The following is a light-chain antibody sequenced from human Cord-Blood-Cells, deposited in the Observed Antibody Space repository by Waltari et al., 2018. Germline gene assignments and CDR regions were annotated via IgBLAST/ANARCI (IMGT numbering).Light chain of an antibody. CDR1: SGHSSYI. CDR2: LEGSGSY. J-gene: IGLJ2*01. CDR3: ETWDSNSVV. V-gene: IGLV4-60*03. Sequence: QPVLTQSSSASASLGSSVKLTCTLSSGHSSYIIAWHQQQPGKAPRYLMKLEGSGSYNKGSGVPDLFSGSSAGADRYLTISNLQSEDEADYYCETWDSNSVVFGGGTKLTVL.